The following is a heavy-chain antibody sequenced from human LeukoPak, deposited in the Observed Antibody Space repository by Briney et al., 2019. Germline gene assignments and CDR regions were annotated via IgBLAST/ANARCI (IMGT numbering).Heavy chain of an antibody. D-gene: IGHD5-18*01. V-gene: IGHV4-34*01. J-gene: IGHJ4*02. CDR1: GGSFSGYY. Sequence: SETLSLTCAVYGGSFSGYYWSWIRQPPGKGLEWIGEINHSGSTNYNPSLKSRVTISVDTSKNQYALKLSSVTAADTAVYYWARGVGYSYGSDYWGQGTLVTVSS. CDR2: INHSGST. CDR3: ARGVGYSYGSDY.